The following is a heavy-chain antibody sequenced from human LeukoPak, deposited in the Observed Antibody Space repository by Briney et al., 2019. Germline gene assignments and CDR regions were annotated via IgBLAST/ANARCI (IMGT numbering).Heavy chain of an antibody. CDR3: ARDEPGGGATTNDY. Sequence: GRTLRLSCAASGFTFSSYAMNWVRQAPGKGLEWVAYISGTSGSIYYADSVKGRFSIARDNAKNSLYLQMNSLRAEDTAVYYCARDEPGGGATTNDYWGQGTLVTVSS. J-gene: IGHJ4*02. CDR2: ISGTSGSI. CDR1: GFTFSSYA. V-gene: IGHV3-48*01. D-gene: IGHD1-26*01.